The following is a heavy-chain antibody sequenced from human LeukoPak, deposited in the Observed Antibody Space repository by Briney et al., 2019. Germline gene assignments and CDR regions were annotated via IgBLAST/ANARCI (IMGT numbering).Heavy chain of an antibody. CDR2: ISGSGGST. D-gene: IGHD5-12*01. V-gene: IGHV3-23*01. CDR3: ARVEASGYDYGAFDY. J-gene: IGHJ4*02. Sequence: GGSLRLSCAASGFTFSSYGMSWVRQAPGKGLEWVSAISGSGGSTYYADSVKGRSTISRDNSKNTLYLQMNSLRAEDTAVYYCARVEASGYDYGAFDYWGQGTLVTVSS. CDR1: GFTFSSYG.